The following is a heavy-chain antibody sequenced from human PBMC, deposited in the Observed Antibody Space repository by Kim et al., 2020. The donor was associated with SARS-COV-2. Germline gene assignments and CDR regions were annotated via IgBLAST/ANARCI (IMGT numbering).Heavy chain of an antibody. V-gene: IGHV1-69*04. CDR2: IIPILGIA. D-gene: IGHD6-25*01. CDR1: GGTFSSYA. CDR3: ARAWGDRWSSSALDV. Sequence: SVKVSCKASGGTFSSYAISWVRQAPGQGLEWMGRIIPILGIANYAQKFQGRVTITADKSTNTAYMELSSLRSEDTAVYYCARAWGDRWSSSALDVWGQGTTVTVSS. J-gene: IGHJ6*02.